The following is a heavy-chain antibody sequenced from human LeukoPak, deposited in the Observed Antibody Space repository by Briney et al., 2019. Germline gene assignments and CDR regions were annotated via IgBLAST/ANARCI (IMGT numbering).Heavy chain of an antibody. J-gene: IGHJ3*02. CDR3: ARDRGGSYYFDAFDI. V-gene: IGHV3-53*01. D-gene: IGHD1-26*01. CDR2: IYSGGST. Sequence: GGSLRLSCAASGFTVSSNYMSWVRQAPGKGLEWVSVIYSGGSTYYADSVKGRFTISRDNSKNTLYLQMNSLRAEDTAVYYCARDRGGSYYFDAFDIWSQGTMVTVSS. CDR1: GFTVSSNY.